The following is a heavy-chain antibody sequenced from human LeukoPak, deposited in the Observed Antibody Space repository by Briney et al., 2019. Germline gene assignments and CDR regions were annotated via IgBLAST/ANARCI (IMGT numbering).Heavy chain of an antibody. CDR1: GGTFSSYA. V-gene: IGHV1-69*01. CDR2: IIPIFGTA. J-gene: IGHJ4*02. D-gene: IGHD6-13*01. CDR3: AYWEQLVRGSNY. Sequence: SVKVSCKASGGTFSSYAISWVRQAPGQGLEWMGGIIPIFGTANYAQKFQGRVTITADESTSTAYMELSSLRSEDTAVYYCAYWEQLVRGSNYWGQGTLVTVSS.